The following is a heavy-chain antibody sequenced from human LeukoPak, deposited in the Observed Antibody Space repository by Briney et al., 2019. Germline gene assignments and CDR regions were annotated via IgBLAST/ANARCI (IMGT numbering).Heavy chain of an antibody. CDR3: ASGTSIVGALDY. J-gene: IGHJ4*02. CDR1: GFTVSSNY. CDR2: IYSGGNT. V-gene: IGHV3-53*01. Sequence: GGSLRLSCAASGFTVSSNYMSWVRQAPGKGLKWVSVIYSGGNTYYADSVKGRFTISRDNSKNTLYLQMNSLRAEDTAVYNCASGTSIVGALDYWGQGTLVTVSS. D-gene: IGHD1-26*01.